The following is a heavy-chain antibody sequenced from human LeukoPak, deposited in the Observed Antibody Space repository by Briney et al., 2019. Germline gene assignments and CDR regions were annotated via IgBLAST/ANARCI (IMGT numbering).Heavy chain of an antibody. CDR3: ARGVILDY. Sequence: SETLSLTCAVSGYSISSGYYWGWIRQPPGKGLEWIGSIYHSGSTYYYPSLKSRVTISVDTSKNQFSLKLSSVTAADTVVYYCARGVILDYWGQGTLVTVSS. CDR1: GYSISSGYY. D-gene: IGHD3-16*02. CDR2: IYHSGST. J-gene: IGHJ4*02. V-gene: IGHV4-38-2*01.